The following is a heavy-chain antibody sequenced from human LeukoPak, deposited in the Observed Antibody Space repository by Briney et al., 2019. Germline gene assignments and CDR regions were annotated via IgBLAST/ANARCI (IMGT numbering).Heavy chain of an antibody. J-gene: IGHJ4*02. D-gene: IGHD2-15*01. Sequence: GGSLRLSCAASGFTFTSYAMNWVRQAPGKGLEWVSAISGSGVSTFYADSVKGRFTISRDNSKNTLYLQMNSLRAEDTAVYYCAKGVDYCSGGSCPADYWGPGTLVTVSS. CDR3: AKGVDYCSGGSCPADY. CDR2: ISGSGVST. CDR1: GFTFTSYA. V-gene: IGHV3-23*01.